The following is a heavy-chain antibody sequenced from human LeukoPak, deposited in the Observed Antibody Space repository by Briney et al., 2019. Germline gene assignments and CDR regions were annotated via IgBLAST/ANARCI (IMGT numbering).Heavy chain of an antibody. D-gene: IGHD3-22*01. V-gene: IGHV4-61*02. J-gene: IGHJ4*02. Sequence: SQTLSLTCTVSGGSISSGSYYWSWIRQPAGKGLEWIGRIYTSGSTNYNPSLKSRVTISVDTSKNQFSLKLRSVTAADTAVYYCARDNYFDSTGYTDYWGQGTLVTVSS. CDR2: IYTSGST. CDR1: GGSISSGSYY. CDR3: ARDNYFDSTGYTDY.